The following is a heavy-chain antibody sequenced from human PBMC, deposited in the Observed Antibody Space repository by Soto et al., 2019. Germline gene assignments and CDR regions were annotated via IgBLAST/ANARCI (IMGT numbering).Heavy chain of an antibody. CDR1: GYTFTAYH. J-gene: IGHJ6*02. Sequence: QVRLVQSGAEVKEPGDSVRVSCEASGYTFTAYHIHWVRQAPGQGLEWMGWIHPKFGDTGYAQDFQGRVSMTSDMSISTVYMELSRLTADDTDIYYCARNMDYYYGRGSGNGHGVWGQGTTVTVFS. CDR3: ARNMDYYYGRGSGNGHGV. V-gene: IGHV1-2*02. D-gene: IGHD3-10*02. CDR2: IHPKFGDT.